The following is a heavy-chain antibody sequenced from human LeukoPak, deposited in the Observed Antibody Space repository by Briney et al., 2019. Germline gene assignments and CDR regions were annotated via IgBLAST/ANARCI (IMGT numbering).Heavy chain of an antibody. Sequence: PSETLSLTCTVSGGSISSYYWSWIRQPAGKGLEWIGRIYTSGSTNYNPSLKSRVTMSVDTSKNQFSLKLSSVTAADTAVYYCARERALGYATSHFDYWGQGTLVTASS. V-gene: IGHV4-4*07. D-gene: IGHD5-12*01. CDR3: ARERALGYATSHFDY. CDR2: IYTSGST. J-gene: IGHJ4*02. CDR1: GGSISSYY.